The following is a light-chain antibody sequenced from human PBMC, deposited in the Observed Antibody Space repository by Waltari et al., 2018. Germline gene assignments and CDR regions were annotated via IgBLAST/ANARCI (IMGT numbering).Light chain of an antibody. CDR3: QQYTNAPQMYT. V-gene: IGKV3-20*01. Sequence: EIVLTQSPATLSLSPGERATVPCRASQSISTSYLAWYQPKPCQAPRPLLYCSSTRAPGIPDRFSGSGSETDFTLTISRLEPEDLAVYYCQQYTNAPQMYTFGQGTKLEI. CDR1: QSISTSY. J-gene: IGKJ2*01. CDR2: CSS.